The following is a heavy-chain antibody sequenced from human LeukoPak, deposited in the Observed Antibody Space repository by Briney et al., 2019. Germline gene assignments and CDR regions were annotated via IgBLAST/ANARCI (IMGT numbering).Heavy chain of an antibody. V-gene: IGHV3-30*18. CDR2: ISYDGSNK. J-gene: IGHJ4*02. D-gene: IGHD4-17*01. CDR1: GFTFSSYG. CDR3: AKSDSVPMTTVTYFDY. Sequence: GSLRLSCAASGFTFSSYGMHWVRQAPGEGLEWVAGISYDGSNKYYADSVKGRFTISRDNSKNTLYLQMNSLRAEDTAVYYCAKSDSVPMTTVTYFDYWGQGTLVTVSS.